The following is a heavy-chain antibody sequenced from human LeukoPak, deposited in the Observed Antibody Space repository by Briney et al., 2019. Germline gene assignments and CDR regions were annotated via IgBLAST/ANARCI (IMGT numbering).Heavy chain of an antibody. Sequence: GSLRLSCAASGFTVSSYYWSWIRQPAGKGLEWIGHIYNSGSTNYNPSLKGRVTMSVATSKNQFSLHLSSVTAADTAVYYCARSAFLVTAPGLYYFDYWGQGTLVAVSS. J-gene: IGHJ4*02. CDR3: ARSAFLVTAPGLYYFDY. V-gene: IGHV4-4*07. D-gene: IGHD6-13*01. CDR1: GFTVSSYY. CDR2: IYNSGST.